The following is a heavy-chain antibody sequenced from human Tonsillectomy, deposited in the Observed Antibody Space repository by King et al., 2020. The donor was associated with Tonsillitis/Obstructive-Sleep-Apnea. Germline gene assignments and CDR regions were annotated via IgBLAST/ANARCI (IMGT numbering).Heavy chain of an antibody. CDR1: GGTFRSHA. V-gene: IGHV1-69*09. D-gene: IGHD3-3*01. CDR3: ARGEAPTYYDFGSGPSYYYYMDV. J-gene: IGHJ6*03. CDR2: IIPMLEII. Sequence: QLVQSGAEVKKPGSSVKVSCKASGGTFRSHAIGWVRQAPGQGLEWMGRIIPMLEIINYAQKFQGRVTITADKSTNTAYMELSSLRSEDTAMYYCARGEAPTYYDFGSGPSYYYYMDVWGKGTTVTVSS.